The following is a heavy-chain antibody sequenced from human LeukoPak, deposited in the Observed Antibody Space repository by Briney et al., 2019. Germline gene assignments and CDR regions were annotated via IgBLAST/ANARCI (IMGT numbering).Heavy chain of an antibody. CDR1: GYTFTSYG. CDR2: ISAYNGNT. Sequence: ASVKVSCKASGYTFTSYGISWVRQAPGQGLEWMGWISAYNGNTNYAQKLQGRVTMTTDTSTSTAYMELRSLRSDDTAVYYCAREELYCGSTSCYIDYWGQGTLVTVSS. J-gene: IGHJ4*02. CDR3: AREELYCGSTSCYIDY. V-gene: IGHV1-18*01. D-gene: IGHD2-2*02.